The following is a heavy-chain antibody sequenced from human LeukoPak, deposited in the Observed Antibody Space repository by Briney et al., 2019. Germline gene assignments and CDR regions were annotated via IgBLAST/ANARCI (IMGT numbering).Heavy chain of an antibody. CDR3: AGHHPRNTVDF. CDR2: ISDIGSI. CDR1: GGSISSYY. V-gene: IGHV4-59*08. D-gene: IGHD2/OR15-2a*01. Sequence: PSETLSLTCTVSGGSISSYYWSWIRQPPGKGLGWIAYISDIGSINYNPSLKSRVTISLDTSKNQLSLKLRSVTAADTAVYYCAGHHPRNTVDFWGQGTLVTVSS. J-gene: IGHJ4*02.